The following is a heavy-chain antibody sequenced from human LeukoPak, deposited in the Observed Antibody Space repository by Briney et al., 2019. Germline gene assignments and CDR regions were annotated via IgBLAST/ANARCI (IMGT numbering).Heavy chain of an antibody. J-gene: IGHJ4*02. CDR1: GGTFSSYA. CDR3: ARERDSSGWYVGDY. CDR2: IIPILGIA. Sequence: SVKVSCKASGGTFSSYAISWVRQAPGQGLEWMGRIIPILGIANYARKFQGRVTITADKSTSTAYMELSSLRSEDTAVYYCARERDSSGWYVGDYWGQGTLVTVSS. V-gene: IGHV1-69*04. D-gene: IGHD6-19*01.